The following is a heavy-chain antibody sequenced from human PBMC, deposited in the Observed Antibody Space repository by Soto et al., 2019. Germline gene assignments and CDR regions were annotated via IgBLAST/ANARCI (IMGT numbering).Heavy chain of an antibody. Sequence: QVQLVQSGAEVKKPGSSVKVSCKASGGTFSSYAISWVRQAPGQGLEWMGGIIPIFGTANYAQKFQGRVTITADESTSTAYMELSSLRSEDTAVNYCAREFGAAAGKRSSFDPWGQGTLVTVSS. CDR1: GGTFSSYA. CDR3: AREFGAAAGKRSSFDP. J-gene: IGHJ5*02. V-gene: IGHV1-69*01. D-gene: IGHD6-13*01. CDR2: IIPIFGTA.